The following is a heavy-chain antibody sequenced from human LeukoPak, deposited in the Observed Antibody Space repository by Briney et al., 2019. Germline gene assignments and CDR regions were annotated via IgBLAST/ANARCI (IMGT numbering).Heavy chain of an antibody. V-gene: IGHV1-69*04. J-gene: IGHJ5*02. CDR1: GYTFTSYD. Sequence: GASVKVSCKASGYTFTSYDINWVRQATGQGLEWMGRIIPILGIANYAQKFQGRVTITADNSTSTAYMELSSLRSEDTAVYYCARDVQYGSGSYYNPNRTSWGQGTLVTVSS. CDR2: IIPILGIA. CDR3: ARDVQYGSGSYYNPNRTS. D-gene: IGHD3-10*01.